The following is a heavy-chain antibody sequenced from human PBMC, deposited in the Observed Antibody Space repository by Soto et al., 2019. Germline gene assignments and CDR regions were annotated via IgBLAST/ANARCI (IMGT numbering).Heavy chain of an antibody. J-gene: IGHJ4*02. CDR3: AKASIYYYHRTGYCFSSCLDY. CDR1: GFTFISSR. V-gene: IGHV3-23*01. D-gene: IGHD3-22*01. Sequence: PWWSMPLCCASSGFTFISSRMTPARQAAGKGLDPVSAISVSGGTTYYADAVNGRFTISINNSKNTLYLQMNSLRADDTAVYYCAKASIYYYHRTGYCFSSCLDYWGQGTMVTVSS. CDR2: ISVSGGTT.